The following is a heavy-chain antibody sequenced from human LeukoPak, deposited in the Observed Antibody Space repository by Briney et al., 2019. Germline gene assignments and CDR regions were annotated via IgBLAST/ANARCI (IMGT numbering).Heavy chain of an antibody. D-gene: IGHD1-1*01. V-gene: IGHV1-8*01. CDR2: VSLKTGRT. Sequence: ASVKVSCKASGYTFRIHDFNWVRQAPGQGLEWMGWVSLKTGRTGYAQKFQGRVYMTTNASLSTAYMELSSLRSDDTAVYFCARESERNDGWFDPWGQGTLVTVSS. J-gene: IGHJ5*02. CDR3: ARESERNDGWFDP. CDR1: GYTFRIHD.